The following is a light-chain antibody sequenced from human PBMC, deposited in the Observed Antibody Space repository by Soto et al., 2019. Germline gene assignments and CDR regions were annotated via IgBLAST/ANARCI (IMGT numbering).Light chain of an antibody. V-gene: IGKV3-11*01. CDR1: QSVSSY. J-gene: IGKJ5*01. Sequence: EIVLTQSPATLSLSPGERATLSCRASQSVSSYLAWYQQKPGQAPRLLIYGASTRATGIPARFSGSGSGTDFTLTISGLEPEDFAIYYCQKRGNWPQFGQGTRLEI. CDR2: GAS. CDR3: QKRGNWPQ.